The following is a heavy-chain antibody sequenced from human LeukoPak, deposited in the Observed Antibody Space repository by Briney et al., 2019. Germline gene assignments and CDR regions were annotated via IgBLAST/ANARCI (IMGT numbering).Heavy chain of an antibody. CDR2: ISSSSSYI. Sequence: TPGGSLRLSCAASGFTFSSYSMNWVRQAPGKGLEWVSSISSSSSYIYYADSVKGRFTISRDNAKNSLYLQMNSLRAEDTAVYYCARDIAAAGEEDYWGQGTLVTVSS. CDR1: GFTFSSYS. D-gene: IGHD6-13*01. V-gene: IGHV3-21*01. J-gene: IGHJ4*02. CDR3: ARDIAAAGEEDY.